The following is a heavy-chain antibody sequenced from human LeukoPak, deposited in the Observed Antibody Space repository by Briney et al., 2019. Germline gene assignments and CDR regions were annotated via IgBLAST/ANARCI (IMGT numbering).Heavy chain of an antibody. D-gene: IGHD3-22*01. Sequence: GGSLRLSCAASGVTVSSNYMTWVRQAPGKGLEWVSVIYSGGTTYYADSVKGRFTISRDNSKNTLYLQMNSLRAEDTAVYYCARVGDSSAYYYLPDHWGQGTLVTVSS. CDR3: ARVGDSSAYYYLPDH. CDR1: GVTVSSNY. V-gene: IGHV3-66*01. CDR2: IYSGGTT. J-gene: IGHJ4*02.